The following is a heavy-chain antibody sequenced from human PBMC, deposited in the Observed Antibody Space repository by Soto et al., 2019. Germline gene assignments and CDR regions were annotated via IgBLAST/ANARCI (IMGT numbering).Heavy chain of an antibody. V-gene: IGHV4-31*11. CDR3: ARDCCSLYYYDSSGYYAIAFDI. D-gene: IGHD3-22*01. CDR1: GGSISSGGYY. Sequence: TLCLTCAVSGGSISSGGYYWIWIRQHPGKGLEWIGYIAYSGSTYDNPYLKGRVTMSVDTSKYRYYVKLISVTPADTAVYYCARDCCSLYYYDSSGYYAIAFDIWGPGTMVTVSS. J-gene: IGHJ3*02. CDR2: IAYSGST.